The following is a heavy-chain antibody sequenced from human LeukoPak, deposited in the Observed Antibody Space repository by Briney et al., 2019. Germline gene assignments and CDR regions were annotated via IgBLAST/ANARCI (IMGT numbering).Heavy chain of an antibody. D-gene: IGHD6-13*01. CDR2: IYHSGST. CDR1: GGSISSGGYY. J-gene: IGHJ4*02. Sequence: PSQTLSLTCTVSGGSISSGGYYWSWIRQPPGKGLEWIGYIYHSGSTYYNPSLKSRVTISVDTSKNQFSLKLSSVTAADTAVYYCAREVDSSSCHDYWGQGTLVTVSS. CDR3: AREVDSSSCHDY. V-gene: IGHV4-30-2*01.